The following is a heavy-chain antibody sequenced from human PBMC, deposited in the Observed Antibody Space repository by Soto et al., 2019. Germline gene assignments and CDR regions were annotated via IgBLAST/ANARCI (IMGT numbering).Heavy chain of an antibody. D-gene: IGHD7-27*01. V-gene: IGHV4-59*08. CDR3: ARTNWGHPMGYYYYYMDV. CDR2: IYYSGST. CDR1: GGSISSYY. Sequence: SETLSLTCTVSGGSISSYYWSWIRQPPGKGLEWIGYIYYSGSTNYNPSLKSRVTISVDTSKNQFSLKLSSVTAADTAVYYCARTNWGHPMGYYYYYMDVWGKGTTVTVSS. J-gene: IGHJ6*03.